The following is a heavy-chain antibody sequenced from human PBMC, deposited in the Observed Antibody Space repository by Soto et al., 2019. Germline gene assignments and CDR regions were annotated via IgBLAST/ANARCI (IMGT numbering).Heavy chain of an antibody. Sequence: QVQLQESGPGLVKPSETLSLTCTVSGVSVSSGSFYWAWIRQPPGKGLEWIGFGSYSGTTNYKRSLKSRVTISVDTSRSQISLKVSSLTAADTAVYYCARGATVTQYDYWGQGTLVTVSS. J-gene: IGHJ4*02. CDR3: ARGATVTQYDY. CDR1: GVSVSSGSFY. D-gene: IGHD4-17*01. CDR2: GSYSGTT. V-gene: IGHV4-61*01.